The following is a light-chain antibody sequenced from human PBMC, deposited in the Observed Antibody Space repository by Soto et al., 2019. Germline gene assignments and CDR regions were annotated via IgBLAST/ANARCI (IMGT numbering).Light chain of an antibody. CDR1: SSDVGRYNY. Sequence: QSALTQPASMSGSPGQSVTLSCSGTSSDVGRYNYVSWYQQHPGKAPKLMVYEVSLRPSGVSNRFSGSKSGNTASLTISGLQADDEADYYCSSYTTTSTLGVFGGGTKLTVL. CDR2: EVS. CDR3: SSYTTTSTLGV. J-gene: IGLJ3*02. V-gene: IGLV2-14*01.